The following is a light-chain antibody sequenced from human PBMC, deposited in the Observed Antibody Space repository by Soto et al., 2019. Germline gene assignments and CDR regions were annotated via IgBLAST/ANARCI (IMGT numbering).Light chain of an antibody. Sequence: EIMLTQSPATVSVTQGERATLSCRASQSVSSNLAWYQQKPGQAPRLPIYGASTRATGIPARFSGSGSGTEFTLTISSLQPDDFSSYYCQQYYTYSTFGQRTKVDI. V-gene: IGKV3-15*01. CDR1: QSVSSN. CDR3: QQYYTYST. J-gene: IGKJ1*01. CDR2: GAS.